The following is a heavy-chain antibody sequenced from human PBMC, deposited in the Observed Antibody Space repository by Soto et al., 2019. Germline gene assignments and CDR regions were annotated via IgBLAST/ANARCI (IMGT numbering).Heavy chain of an antibody. CDR3: ARPVDGITMVRGRVHWFDP. D-gene: IGHD3-10*01. Sequence: QLQLQESGPGLVKPSETLSLTCTVSGGSISSSSYYWGWIRQPPGKGLEWIGSIYYSGSTYYNPSLKSRVTISVDTSKTQFSLKLSSVTAADTAVYYCARPVDGITMVRGRVHWFDPWGQGTLVTVSS. V-gene: IGHV4-39*01. CDR1: GGSISSSSYY. CDR2: IYYSGST. J-gene: IGHJ5*02.